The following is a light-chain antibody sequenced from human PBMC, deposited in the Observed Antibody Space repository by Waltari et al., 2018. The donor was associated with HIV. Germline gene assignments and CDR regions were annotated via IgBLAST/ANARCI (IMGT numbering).Light chain of an antibody. J-gene: IGKJ1*01. CDR2: DTS. V-gene: IGKV1D-8*01. Sequence: VIWVTQSASLVSASIGDRVTINCRLSQDIGNYVAWYRQTPGKAPELLIYDTSTLQSAVPSRFSGSGSGTDFTLTISCLQSEDFATYYCQQYDTFPGTFGQGIRVEIK. CDR3: QQYDTFPGT. CDR1: QDIGNY.